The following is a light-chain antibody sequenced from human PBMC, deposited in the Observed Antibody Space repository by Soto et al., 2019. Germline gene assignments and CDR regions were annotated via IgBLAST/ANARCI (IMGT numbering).Light chain of an antibody. CDR1: KLGSKI. CDR3: QSYDRSLSGSF. V-gene: IGLV3-21*02. CDR2: DAT. J-gene: IGLJ1*01. Sequence: SYELTQPPSVSVAPGQTARITCGGDKLGSKIVHWYKQRPGQAPVAVVFDATDRPSGIPDRFSGSRSATSASLTITGLQAEDEADYYCQSYDRSLSGSFFGTGTKVTVL.